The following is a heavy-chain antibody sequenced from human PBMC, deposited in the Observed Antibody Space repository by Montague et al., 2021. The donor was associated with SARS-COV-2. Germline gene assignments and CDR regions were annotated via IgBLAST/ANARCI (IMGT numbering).Heavy chain of an antibody. J-gene: IGHJ3*02. CDR2: IYDSGST. D-gene: IGHD5-12*01. V-gene: IGHV4-39*02. CDR1: GGSISSSNYY. CDR3: ARRGRKLLPVATTIGGFDI. Sequence: SETLSLTCTVSGGSISSSNYYWDWIRQPPGKGLEWIGSIYDSGSTYRXPSLKSRVTISVDTSKNHFSLKLSSVTAADTAVYYCARRGRKLLPVATTIGGFDIWGQGTMVTVSS.